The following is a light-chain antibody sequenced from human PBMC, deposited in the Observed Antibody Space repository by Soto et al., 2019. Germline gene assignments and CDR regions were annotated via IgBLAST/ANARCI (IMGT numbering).Light chain of an antibody. CDR1: QSVSSY. Sequence: EIVLTQSPATLSLSQGERATLSCRASQSVSSYLGWYQQKPGHAPGLLIYDASNRATGIPARFIGIGSGTDFTLTICSIAPEDFAVDDCQPRSNRTTFGQGTRLEIK. CDR3: QPRSNRTT. V-gene: IGKV3-11*01. J-gene: IGKJ5*01. CDR2: DAS.